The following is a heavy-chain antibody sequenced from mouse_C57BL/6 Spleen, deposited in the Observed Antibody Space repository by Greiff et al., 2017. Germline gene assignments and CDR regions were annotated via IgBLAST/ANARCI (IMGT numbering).Heavy chain of an antibody. CDR3: ARRLTTVVGCNYFDY. CDR1: GYTFTDYN. CDR2: INPNNGGT. D-gene: IGHD1-1*01. V-gene: IGHV1-18*01. Sequence: EVQLQQSGPELVKPGASVKIPCKASGYTFTDYNMDWVKQSHGKSLEWIGDINPNNGGTIYNQKFKGKATLTVDKSSSTAYMELRSLTSEDTAVYYCARRLTTVVGCNYFDYWGQGTTLTVSS. J-gene: IGHJ2*01.